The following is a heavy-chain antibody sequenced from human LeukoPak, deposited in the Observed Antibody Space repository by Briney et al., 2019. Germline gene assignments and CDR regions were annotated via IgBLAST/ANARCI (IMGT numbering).Heavy chain of an antibody. V-gene: IGHV1-8*01. Sequence: ASVTVSCTASGYTFTSYDINWVRQATGQGLEWMGWMNPNSGNTGYAQKFQGRVTMTRNTSISTAYMELSSLRSEDTAVYYCASGRYCSSTSCYTYYGMDVWGQGTTVTVSS. CDR2: MNPNSGNT. J-gene: IGHJ6*02. D-gene: IGHD2-2*02. CDR3: ASGRYCSSTSCYTYYGMDV. CDR1: GYTFTSYD.